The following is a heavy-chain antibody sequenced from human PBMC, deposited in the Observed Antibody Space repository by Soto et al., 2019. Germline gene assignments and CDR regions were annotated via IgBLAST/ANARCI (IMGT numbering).Heavy chain of an antibody. CDR1: GFIFTNYA. D-gene: IGHD3-22*01. CDR3: ARDRSCGTSGYYSWDL. Sequence: PGGSLRLSCAASGFIFTNYAMHWVRQAPGRGLEWVAVISSNGGNADSADSVKGRFTISKDNSKNTVFLRMDSLRPEDSAIYYCARDRSCGTSGYYSWDLWGQGTLVTVSS. CDR2: ISSNGGNA. V-gene: IGHV3-30-3*01. J-gene: IGHJ5*02.